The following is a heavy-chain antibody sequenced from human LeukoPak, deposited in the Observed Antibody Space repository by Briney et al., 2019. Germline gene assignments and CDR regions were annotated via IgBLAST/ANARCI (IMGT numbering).Heavy chain of an antibody. V-gene: IGHV4-4*09. CDR1: GGTFSGYY. D-gene: IGHD3-22*01. Sequence: SETLSLTCAVYGGTFSGYYWSWIRQSPGKGLEWIGYFYTSANTNYNPSLKSRVTMSVDTSKNQFSLKLSSVTAADTAVYYCARGLRDEERHYGYYYMDVWGKGTTVTVSS. CDR3: ARGLRDEERHYGYYYMDV. CDR2: FYTSANT. J-gene: IGHJ6*03.